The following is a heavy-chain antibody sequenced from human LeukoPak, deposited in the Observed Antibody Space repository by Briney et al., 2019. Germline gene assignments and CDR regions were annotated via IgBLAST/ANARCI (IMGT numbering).Heavy chain of an antibody. Sequence: GGSLRLSCAASGFTVSSNYMSWVRQAPGKGLEWFSVIYSGGSTYYADSVKGRFTISRDNSKNTLYLQMNSLRAEDTAVYYCARVQLWPVGNWFDPWGQGTLVTVSS. D-gene: IGHD5-18*01. V-gene: IGHV3-53*01. CDR1: GFTVSSNY. J-gene: IGHJ5*02. CDR3: ARVQLWPVGNWFDP. CDR2: IYSGGST.